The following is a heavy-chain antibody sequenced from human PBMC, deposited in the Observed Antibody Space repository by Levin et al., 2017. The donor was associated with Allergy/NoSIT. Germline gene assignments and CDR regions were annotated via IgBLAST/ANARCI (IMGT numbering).Heavy chain of an antibody. Sequence: KASETLSLTCTVSGGSISSGDYYWSWIRQPPGKGLEWIGYIYYSGSTYYNPSLKSRVTISVDTSKNQFSLKLSSVTAADTAVYYCAREIVVSGSPYFDYWGQGTLVTVSS. CDR3: AREIVVSGSPYFDY. CDR2: IYYSGST. CDR1: GGSISSGDYY. J-gene: IGHJ4*02. V-gene: IGHV4-30-4*01. D-gene: IGHD2-15*01.